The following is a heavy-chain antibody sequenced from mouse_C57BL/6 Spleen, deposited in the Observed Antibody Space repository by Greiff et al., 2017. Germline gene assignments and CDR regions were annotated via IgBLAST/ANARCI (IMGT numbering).Heavy chain of an antibody. V-gene: IGHV1-55*01. Sequence: QVQLQQPGAELVKPGASVKMSCKASGYTFTSYWITWVKQRPGQGLEWIGDIYPGSGSTNYNEKFKSKATLTVDTSSSIAYMQLSSLTSEDSAVYYCAREDYYGSSYDWYFDVWGTGTTVTVSS. D-gene: IGHD1-1*01. J-gene: IGHJ1*03. CDR2: IYPGSGST. CDR1: GYTFTSYW. CDR3: AREDYYGSSYDWYFDV.